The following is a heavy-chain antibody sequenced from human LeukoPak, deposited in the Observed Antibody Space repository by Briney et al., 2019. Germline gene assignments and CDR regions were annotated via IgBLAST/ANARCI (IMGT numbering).Heavy chain of an antibody. J-gene: IGHJ4*02. CDR1: GYSISSGYY. V-gene: IGHV4-38-2*02. CDR3: ARDLRGYYFDY. CDR2: IYHSGSA. Sequence: SETLSLTCTVSGYSISSGYYWGCIRQPPGKGLEWIGYIYHSGSANYKPSLKSRVTISVDTSKNQFSLKLSSVTAADTAVYYCARDLRGYYFDYWGQGTLVTVSS.